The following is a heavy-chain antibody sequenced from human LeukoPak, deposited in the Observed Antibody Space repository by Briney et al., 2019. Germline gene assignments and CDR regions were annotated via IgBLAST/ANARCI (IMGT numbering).Heavy chain of an antibody. CDR2: IDPSSGGS. Sequence: GASVKVSCMASGYTFTSYGISWVRQAPGQGLEWMGIIDPSSGGSTSAQKFQVRVTMTRDMSTSTVYMELSSLTSEDTAVYYCARPRYTNSQDAFDIWGQGTMVTVSS. J-gene: IGHJ3*02. D-gene: IGHD3-9*01. CDR1: GYTFTSYG. V-gene: IGHV1-46*01. CDR3: ARPRYTNSQDAFDI.